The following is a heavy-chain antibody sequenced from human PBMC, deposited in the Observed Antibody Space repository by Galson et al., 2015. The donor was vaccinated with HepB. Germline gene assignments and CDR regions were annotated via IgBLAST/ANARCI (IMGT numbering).Heavy chain of an antibody. CDR2: INQDGSEK. Sequence: SLRLSCAASGFTFSAYWMSWVRQAPGKGLEWVANINQDGSEKYYVDSVKGRFTISRDNAKKLLYLQMNSLRAEDTAVYYCARDYDPPSRPLWYFDLWGRGTLVTVSS. CDR1: GFTFSAYW. J-gene: IGHJ2*01. V-gene: IGHV3-7*01. D-gene: IGHD3-3*01. CDR3: ARDYDPPSRPLWYFDL.